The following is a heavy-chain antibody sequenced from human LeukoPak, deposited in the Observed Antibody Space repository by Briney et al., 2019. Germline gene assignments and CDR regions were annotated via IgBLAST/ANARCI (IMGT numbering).Heavy chain of an antibody. J-gene: IGHJ4*02. CDR1: GFTFSTYG. CDR3: AKISAPFDY. Sequence: GGSLRLSCAASGFTFSTYGMHWVRQAPGKGLEWVAVMWHDGTNKYYGDSVKGRFTISRDNSKNTLYLQMNSLRADDTAVYYCAKISAPFDYWGQGTLVTVSS. V-gene: IGHV3-33*06. CDR2: MWHDGTNK. D-gene: IGHD2/OR15-2a*01.